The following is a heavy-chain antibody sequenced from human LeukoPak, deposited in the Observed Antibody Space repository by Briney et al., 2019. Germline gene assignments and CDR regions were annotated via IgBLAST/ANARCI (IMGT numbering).Heavy chain of an antibody. CDR3: AKVEAAS. J-gene: IGHJ4*02. D-gene: IGHD2-15*01. CDR1: GFTFSSYA. CDR2: ISYDGSNK. V-gene: IGHV3-30-3*01. Sequence: GGSLRLSCAASGFTFSSYAMHWVRQAPGKGLEWVAVISYDGSNKYYADSVKGRFTISRDNSKNTLYLQMNSLRAEDTAVYYCAKVEAASWGQGTLVTVSS.